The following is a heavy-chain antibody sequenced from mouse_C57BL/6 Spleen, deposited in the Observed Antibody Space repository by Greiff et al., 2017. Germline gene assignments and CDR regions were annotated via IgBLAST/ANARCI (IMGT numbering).Heavy chain of an antibody. CDR1: GYTFTSYW. J-gene: IGHJ3*01. V-gene: IGHV1-69*01. Sequence: QVQLQQPGAELVMPGASVKLSCKASGYTFTSYWMHWVKQRPGQGLEWIGEIDPSDSYTNYNQKFKGKSTLTVDKSSSTAYMQLSSLTSEDSAVYYLAGRDASWFAYWGQGTLVTVSA. CDR3: AGRDASWFAY. CDR2: IDPSDSYT.